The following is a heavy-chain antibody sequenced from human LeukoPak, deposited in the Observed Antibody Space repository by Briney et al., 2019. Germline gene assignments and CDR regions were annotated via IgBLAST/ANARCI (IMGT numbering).Heavy chain of an antibody. J-gene: IGHJ4*02. D-gene: IGHD2-21*02. Sequence: PGGSLRLSCAASGFTFSSYAMSWVRQAPGKGLEWVSSISSSSSYIYYADSVKGRFTISRDNAKNSLYLQMNSLRAEDTAVYYCARDFAVTQPHDYWGQGTLVTVSS. V-gene: IGHV3-21*01. CDR1: GFTFSSYA. CDR3: ARDFAVTQPHDY. CDR2: ISSSSSYI.